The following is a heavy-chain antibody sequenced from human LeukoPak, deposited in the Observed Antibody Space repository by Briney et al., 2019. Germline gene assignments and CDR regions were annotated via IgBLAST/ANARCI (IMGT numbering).Heavy chain of an antibody. CDR3: AREAGWNFNAFDI. CDR2: IHGSGST. J-gene: IGHJ3*02. CDR1: RGSVSSYP. V-gene: IGHV4-4*07. D-gene: IGHD6-19*01. Sequence: SETLSVTCTVSRGSVSSYPWNWIRQPAGKGLEYIGRIHGSGSTNYNPSLMGRVAMSVDSSKNQISLRLTSVTAADTAVYFCAREAGWNFNAFDIWGQGTMVTV.